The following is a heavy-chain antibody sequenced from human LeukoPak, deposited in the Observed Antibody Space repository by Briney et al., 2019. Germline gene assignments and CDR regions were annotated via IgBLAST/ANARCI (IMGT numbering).Heavy chain of an antibody. D-gene: IGHD3-10*01. CDR1: GASVSNYNYY. V-gene: IGHV4-61*02. CDR2: IYPSGST. Sequence: PSQTLSLTCTVSGASVSNYNYYWSWIRQPAGKGLEWIGRIYPSGSTNYNPSLKSRVSISLDTSKNQFSLKLSSVTAADTAVYYCARQGFGELSLYYYMDVWGKGTTVTVSS. CDR3: ARQGFGELSLYYYMDV. J-gene: IGHJ6*03.